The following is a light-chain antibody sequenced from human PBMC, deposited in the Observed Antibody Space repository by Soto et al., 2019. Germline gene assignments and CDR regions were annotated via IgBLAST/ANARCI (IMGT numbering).Light chain of an antibody. J-gene: IGKJ4*01. CDR1: QSVNTY. Sequence: IVLTQSPATLSLSPGERATLSCRASQSVNTYLAWYQQKPGQPPRLLIYDASNRAPGIPARFRGSGSGTDFTLTISSLEPEDFAVYYCQQRTNWPPSTFGRGTKLEIK. CDR3: QQRTNWPPST. V-gene: IGKV3-11*01. CDR2: DAS.